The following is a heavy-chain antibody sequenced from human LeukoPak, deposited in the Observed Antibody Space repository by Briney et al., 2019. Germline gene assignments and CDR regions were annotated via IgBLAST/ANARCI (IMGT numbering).Heavy chain of an antibody. J-gene: IGHJ6*02. D-gene: IGHD6-13*01. Sequence: ASVKVSCKASGYTFIDYYMHWVRQAPGQGLEWMGWIFTNTGNPTYAQGFTGRFVFSLDTSVSTAYLQISSLKAEDTAVYYCAREAAGSFMDVWGQGTTVTVSS. CDR3: AREAAGSFMDV. V-gene: IGHV7-4-1*02. CDR2: IFTNTGNP. CDR1: GYTFIDYY.